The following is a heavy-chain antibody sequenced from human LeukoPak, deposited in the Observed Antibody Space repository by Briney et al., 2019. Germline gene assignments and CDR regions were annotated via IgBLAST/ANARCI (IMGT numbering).Heavy chain of an antibody. CDR3: AKDPPEIAARPRGIFDY. CDR1: GFTFSSYS. Sequence: PGGSLRLSCAASGFTFSSYSMNWVRQAPGKGLEWVSSISSSSSYIYYADSVKGRFTISRDNAKNSLYLQMNSLRAEDTAVYYCAKDPPEIAARPRGIFDYWGQGTLVTVSS. D-gene: IGHD6-6*01. V-gene: IGHV3-21*01. CDR2: ISSSSSYI. J-gene: IGHJ4*02.